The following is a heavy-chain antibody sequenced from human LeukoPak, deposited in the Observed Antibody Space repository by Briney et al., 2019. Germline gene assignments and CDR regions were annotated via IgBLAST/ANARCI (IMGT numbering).Heavy chain of an antibody. Sequence: PGGSLRLSCAASGFTFDDYAMHWVRQAPGKGLEWVAFIRYDGSNKYCADSVKGRFTISRDNSKNTLYLQMNSLRAEDTAVYYCAKDSHDLYYYDSSGSTNNFDYWGQGTLVTVSS. CDR2: IRYDGSNK. CDR1: GFTFDDYA. V-gene: IGHV3-30*02. CDR3: AKDSHDLYYYDSSGSTNNFDY. D-gene: IGHD3-22*01. J-gene: IGHJ4*02.